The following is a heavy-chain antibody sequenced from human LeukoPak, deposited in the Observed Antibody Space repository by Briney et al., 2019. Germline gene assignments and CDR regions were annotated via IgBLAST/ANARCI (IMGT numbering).Heavy chain of an antibody. V-gene: IGHV4-59*01. CDR2: IYYSGST. J-gene: IGHJ4*02. D-gene: IGHD3-22*01. CDR1: GGSISNFY. Sequence: SETLSLTCTVSGGSISNFYWSWIRQPPGKGLEWIGCIYYSGSTNYNPSLKSRVTISGDTSKNQFSLKLSSVTAADTAVYYCARGGGYYDSNNYYQGYFEYWGQGTLVTVSS. CDR3: ARGGGYYDSNNYYQGYFEY.